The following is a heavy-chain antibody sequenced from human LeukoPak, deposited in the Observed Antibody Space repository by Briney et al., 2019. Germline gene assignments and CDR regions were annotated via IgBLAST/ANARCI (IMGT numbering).Heavy chain of an antibody. CDR2: VSSSGSTI. J-gene: IGHJ4*02. D-gene: IGHD7-27*01. CDR1: GFTFSDYY. V-gene: IGHV3-11*04. CDR3: ARDFAQTGDYHHFDY. Sequence: GGSLRLSCAASGFTFSDYYMSWIRQAPGKGLEWVSYVSSSGSTIYYADSVKGRFTISRDNAKNSLYLQMNSLRAEDTAVYYCARDFAQTGDYHHFDYWGQGTRSPSPQ.